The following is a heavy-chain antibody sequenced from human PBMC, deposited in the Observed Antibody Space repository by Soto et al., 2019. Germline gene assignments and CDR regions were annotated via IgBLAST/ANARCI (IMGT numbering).Heavy chain of an antibody. V-gene: IGHV3-21*02. J-gene: IGHJ3*02. CDR2: ISSASSHI. CDR3: ARAQDAFDI. Sequence: EVQLVQSGGGLVKPGGSLRLSCAASGFDFNYYSMIWVRQAPGKGLECVASISSASSHIFYVDAVKGRFTVSRDNAKNSLYLQMHSLKAEDTAVYYCARAQDAFDIWGQGTAVNVSS. CDR1: GFDFNYYS.